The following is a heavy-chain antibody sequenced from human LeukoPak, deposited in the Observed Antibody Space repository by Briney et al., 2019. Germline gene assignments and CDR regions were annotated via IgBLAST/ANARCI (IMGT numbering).Heavy chain of an antibody. J-gene: IGHJ4*02. D-gene: IGHD3-10*01. CDR1: GYNFTSYA. Sequence: ASVKVSCKASGYNFTSYAISWVRQAPGQGLEWMGWISAYNGNTNYAQKLQSRVTMTTDTSTSTAYMELRSLRSDDTAVYYCARDPSGGGSPLDYWGQGTLVTVSS. V-gene: IGHV1-18*01. CDR3: ARDPSGGGSPLDY. CDR2: ISAYNGNT.